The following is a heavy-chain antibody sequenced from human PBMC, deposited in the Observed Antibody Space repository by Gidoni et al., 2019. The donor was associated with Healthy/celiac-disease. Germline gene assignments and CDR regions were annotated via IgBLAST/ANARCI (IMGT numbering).Heavy chain of an antibody. D-gene: IGHD2-15*01. CDR2: ISYDGSNK. Sequence: QVQLVESGGGVVQPGRSLRLSCAASGFTFSRYGMHWVRQAPGKGLEWVAVISYDGSNKYYADSVKGRFTISRDNSKNTLYLQMNSLRAEDTAVYYCAKDLLVVVAARSGAFDIWGQGTMVTVSS. CDR3: AKDLLVVVAARSGAFDI. V-gene: IGHV3-30*18. CDR1: GFTFSRYG. J-gene: IGHJ3*02.